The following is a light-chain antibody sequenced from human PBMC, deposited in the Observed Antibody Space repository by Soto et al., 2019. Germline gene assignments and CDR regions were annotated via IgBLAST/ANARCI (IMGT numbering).Light chain of an antibody. CDR1: QSISTN. CDR2: GAS. Sequence: IVMTQSPATLSVSPGERATLSCRASQSISTNLAWYQQKPGRGPGLLIFGASTRAIGTPARFSGSGSGTDFTLTITNLQSEDFAVYFCQHYNEWPLTFGGGTKVDIK. V-gene: IGKV3-15*01. J-gene: IGKJ4*01. CDR3: QHYNEWPLT.